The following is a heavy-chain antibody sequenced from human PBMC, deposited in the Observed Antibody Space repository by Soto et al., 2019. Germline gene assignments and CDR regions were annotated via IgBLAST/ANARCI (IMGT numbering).Heavy chain of an antibody. Sequence: SETLSLTCTVSGGSISSYYWSWIRQPPGKGLEWIGYIYYSGSTNYNPSLKSRVTISVDTSKNQFSLKLSSVTAADTAVYYCARSTVTRLKFDYWGQGTLVTVSS. J-gene: IGHJ4*02. D-gene: IGHD4-17*01. CDR1: GGSISSYY. CDR2: IYYSGST. CDR3: ARSTVTRLKFDY. V-gene: IGHV4-59*08.